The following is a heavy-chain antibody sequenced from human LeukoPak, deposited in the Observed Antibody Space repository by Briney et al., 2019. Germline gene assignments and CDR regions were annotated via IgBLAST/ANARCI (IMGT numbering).Heavy chain of an antibody. CDR2: INPNSGGT. Sequence: ASVKVSCNASGYTFTGYYMHWVRQAPGQGLEWMGRINPNSGGTNYAQKFQGRVTMTRDTSISTAYMELSRLRSDDTAVYYCARESSGWYYHYWGQGTLVTVSS. J-gene: IGHJ4*02. D-gene: IGHD6-19*01. CDR3: ARESSGWYYHY. CDR1: GYTFTGYY. V-gene: IGHV1-2*06.